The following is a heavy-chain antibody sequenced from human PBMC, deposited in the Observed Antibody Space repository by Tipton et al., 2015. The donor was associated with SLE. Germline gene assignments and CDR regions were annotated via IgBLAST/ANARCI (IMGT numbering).Heavy chain of an antibody. Sequence: GLVKPSQTLSLTCAISGDSVSSNSAAWNWIRQSPSRGLEWLGRTYYRSKWYNDYAVSVKSRITINPDTSKNQFSLQLNSVTAADTAVYYCATVDYFDSGDAFDFWGHGSMVTVSS. D-gene: IGHD3-22*01. V-gene: IGHV6-1*01. CDR2: TYYRSKWYN. J-gene: IGHJ3*01. CDR1: GDSVSSNSAA. CDR3: ATVDYFDSGDAFDF.